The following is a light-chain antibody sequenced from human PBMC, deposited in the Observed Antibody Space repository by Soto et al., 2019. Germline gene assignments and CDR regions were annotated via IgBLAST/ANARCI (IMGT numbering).Light chain of an antibody. CDR2: GAS. Sequence: ELVWTPSPGTLSLSPGYRSPLSCMASQSLSSSSLAWYQQRHVQAPRLLISGASSRATCIPDRLSGSGSGTDFTITIRRLEYEDFAVYYCQQYGSSPITFGKGTQLEIK. CDR1: QSLSSSS. CDR3: QQYGSSPIT. J-gene: IGKJ5*01. V-gene: IGKV3-20*01.